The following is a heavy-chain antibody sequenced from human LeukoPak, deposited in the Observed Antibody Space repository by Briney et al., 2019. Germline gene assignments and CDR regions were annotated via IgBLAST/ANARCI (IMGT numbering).Heavy chain of an antibody. CDR2: IYYSGST. CDR1: GGSISSGGYY. J-gene: IGHJ5*02. Sequence: SQTLSLTCTVSGGSISSGGYYWSWIRQHPGKGLEWIGYIYYSGSTYYNPSLKSRVTISVDTSKNQFSLKLSSVTAVDTAVYYCARVWYSSSPNWFDPWGQGTLVTVSS. CDR3: ARVWYSSSPNWFDP. D-gene: IGHD6-13*01. V-gene: IGHV4-31*03.